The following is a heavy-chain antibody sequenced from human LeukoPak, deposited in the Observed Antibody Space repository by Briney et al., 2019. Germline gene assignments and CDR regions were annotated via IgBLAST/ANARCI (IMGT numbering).Heavy chain of an antibody. CDR1: GFTFSSYA. Sequence: PGGSLRLSCAASGFTFSSYAMSWVRQARGKGLEWVSAISGSGGSTYYADSVKGRFTISRDNSKNTLYLQMNSLRAEDTAVYYCAKVESSSGWYGDYFDYWGQGTLVTVSS. D-gene: IGHD6-19*01. V-gene: IGHV3-23*01. CDR3: AKVESSSGWYGDYFDY. J-gene: IGHJ4*02. CDR2: ISGSGGST.